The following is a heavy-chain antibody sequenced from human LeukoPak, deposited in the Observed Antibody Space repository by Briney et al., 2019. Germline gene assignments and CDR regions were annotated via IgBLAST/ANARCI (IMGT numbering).Heavy chain of an antibody. J-gene: IGHJ4*02. V-gene: IGHV4-39*01. CDR2: IYYGGST. CDR3: ARAPRGYFDY. D-gene: IGHD3-16*01. CDR1: GASIGSSGFY. Sequence: SETLSLTCTVSGASIGSSGFYWGWIRQPPGKGLEWIGSIYYGGSTYFNPSLKSRVTLSVDTSKNQFSLKVNSVTAADTAVYYCARAPRGYFDYWGQGTLVTVSS.